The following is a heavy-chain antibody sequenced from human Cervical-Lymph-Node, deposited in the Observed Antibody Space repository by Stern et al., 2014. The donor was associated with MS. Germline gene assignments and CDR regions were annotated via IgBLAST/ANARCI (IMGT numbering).Heavy chain of an antibody. Sequence: QVQLVESGGGLVKPGGSLRLSCVASGFTFSDYYMSWLRQAPGKGLEWISYISSSGSGVYYEDSVKGRFFISRDNAKNALYLEMNSLRAEDTAVYYCARDDKETYGMDIWGQGTTVTVSS. D-gene: IGHD5-24*01. V-gene: IGHV3-11*01. CDR3: ARDDKETYGMDI. CDR1: GFTFSDYY. CDR2: ISSSGSGV. J-gene: IGHJ6*02.